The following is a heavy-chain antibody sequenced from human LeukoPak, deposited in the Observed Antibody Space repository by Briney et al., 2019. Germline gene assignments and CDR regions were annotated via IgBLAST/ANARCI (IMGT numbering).Heavy chain of an antibody. CDR1: AFTFSSYA. V-gene: IGHV3-23*01. D-gene: IGHD6-19*01. CDR3: AKTLRESSGREYFDL. J-gene: IGHJ2*01. CDR2: VSGSGGST. Sequence: GGSLRLSCAASAFTFSSYAMSWVRQAPGRGLEWVSGVSGSGGSTYYADTVKGRFTISRDNSKNTLYLQLNSLRVEDTAEYYCAKTLRESSGREYFDLWGRGTLVTVSS.